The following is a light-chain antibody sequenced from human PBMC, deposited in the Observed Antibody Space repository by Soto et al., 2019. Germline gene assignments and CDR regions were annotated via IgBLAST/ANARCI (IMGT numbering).Light chain of an antibody. V-gene: IGLV1-44*01. CDR2: SNN. Sequence: QSVLTQPPSASGTPGQRVTISCSGGTSNIGSNTVSWYQQLPGTAPKLLIYSNNQRPSGVPDRFSGSKSGTSASLAISGLQSEDEADYYGEAWDDSLNSPIFGGGTKVTVL. J-gene: IGLJ2*01. CDR1: TSNIGSNT. CDR3: EAWDDSLNSPI.